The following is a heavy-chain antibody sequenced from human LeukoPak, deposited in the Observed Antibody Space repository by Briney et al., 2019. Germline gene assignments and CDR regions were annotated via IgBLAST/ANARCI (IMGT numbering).Heavy chain of an antibody. D-gene: IGHD5-12*01. V-gene: IGHV1-8*02. J-gene: IGHJ4*02. CDR3: ARVEFNGGYSHLY. CDR1: GGTFSSYA. Sequence: GASVKVSCKASGGTFSSYAISWVRQAPGQGLEWMGWMNPNSGNTGYGQKFQGRVTMTRSTSMTTAYMELSSLRSEDTAIYYCARVEFNGGYSHLYWGQGTLLTVSS. CDR2: MNPNSGNT.